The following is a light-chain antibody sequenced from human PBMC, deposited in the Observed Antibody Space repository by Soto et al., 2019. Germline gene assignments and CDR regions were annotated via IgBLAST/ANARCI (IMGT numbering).Light chain of an antibody. J-gene: IGKJ5*01. V-gene: IGKV1-12*01. CDR1: EDISTW. CDR2: AAS. Sequence: EIQIAQSPSSVSASVGDRVTITCRSSEDISTWLAWYQQKPGKAPKRLIYAASSLQSGVPSRFSGSGSGTDFTLTISSLQPEDFATYYCQHADSFPLITFGQGTRLDIK. CDR3: QHADSFPLIT.